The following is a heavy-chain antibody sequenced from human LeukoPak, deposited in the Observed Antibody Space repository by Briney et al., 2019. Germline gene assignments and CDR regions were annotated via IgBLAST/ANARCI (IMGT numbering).Heavy chain of an antibody. J-gene: IGHJ4*02. CDR3: AKGSATSSGSEPYFDY. Sequence: GGSLRLSCAASGFTFSNYAMNWVRQAPGKGLEWVSAISGSGGSTYYADSVKGRFTISRDNSKNTLYLQMNSLRAEDTAVYYCAKGSATSSGSEPYFDYWGQGTLVTVSS. CDR2: ISGSGGST. CDR1: GFTFSNYA. V-gene: IGHV3-23*01. D-gene: IGHD1-26*01.